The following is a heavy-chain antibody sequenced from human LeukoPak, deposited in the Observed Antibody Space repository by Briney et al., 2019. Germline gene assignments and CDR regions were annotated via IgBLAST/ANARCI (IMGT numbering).Heavy chain of an antibody. Sequence: GGSLRLSCAASGFTFSSYWMSWVRQAPGKGLEWVANIKQDGSEKYYVDSVKGRFTISRDNSKNTLYLQMNSLRAEDTAVYYCVKKCLRRITIFGVVIMDFDYWGQGTLVTVSS. D-gene: IGHD3-3*01. CDR2: IKQDGSEK. J-gene: IGHJ4*02. CDR3: VKKCLRRITIFGVVIMDFDY. V-gene: IGHV3-7*03. CDR1: GFTFSSYW.